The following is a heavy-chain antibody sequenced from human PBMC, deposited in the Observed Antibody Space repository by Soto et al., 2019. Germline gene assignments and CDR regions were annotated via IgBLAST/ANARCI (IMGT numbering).Heavy chain of an antibody. CDR3: ASTNRAVAGYLNPRNDAFDI. V-gene: IGHV1-2*02. D-gene: IGHD6-19*01. CDR2: INPNSGGT. CDR1: GYTFTGYY. Sequence: GASVKVSCKASGYTFTGYYMHWVRQAPGQGLEWMGWINPNSGGTNYAQKFQGRVTMTRDTSISTAYMELSRLRSDDTAVYYCASTNRAVAGYLNPRNDAFDIWGQGTMVTVSS. J-gene: IGHJ3*02.